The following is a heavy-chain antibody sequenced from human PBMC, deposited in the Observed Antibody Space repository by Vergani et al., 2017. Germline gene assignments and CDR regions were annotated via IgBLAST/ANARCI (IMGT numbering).Heavy chain of an antibody. CDR3: AKDIAARGNWYFDL. CDR2: ISWNSGNI. J-gene: IGHJ2*01. Sequence: EVQLVESGGGLVQPGRSLRLSCAASGFTFDDYAMHWVRQAPGKGLEWVSGISWNSGNIGYADSVKGRFTISRDNAKNSLYLQMNSLRAEDTALYYCAKDIAARGNWYFDLWGRGTLVTVSS. D-gene: IGHD6-6*01. V-gene: IGHV3-9*01. CDR1: GFTFDDYA.